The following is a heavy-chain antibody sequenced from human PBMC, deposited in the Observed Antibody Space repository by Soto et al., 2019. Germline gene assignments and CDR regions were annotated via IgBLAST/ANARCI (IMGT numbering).Heavy chain of an antibody. Sequence: GGSLRLSCAASGFTFDDYAMHWVRQAPGKGLEWVSGISWNSGSIGYADSVKGRFTISRDNAKNSLYLQMNSLRAEDTALYYCAKDSEYSGYGVDYWGQGTLVTVSS. D-gene: IGHD5-12*01. J-gene: IGHJ4*02. V-gene: IGHV3-9*01. CDR2: ISWNSGSI. CDR1: GFTFDDYA. CDR3: AKDSEYSGYGVDY.